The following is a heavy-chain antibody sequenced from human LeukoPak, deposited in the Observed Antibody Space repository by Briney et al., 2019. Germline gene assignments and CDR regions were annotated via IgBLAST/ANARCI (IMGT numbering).Heavy chain of an antibody. CDR2: INWNGGST. CDR1: GFTFDDYG. D-gene: IGHD3-9*01. Sequence: GGSLRLSCAASGFTFDDYGMSWVRQAPGKGLKWVSGINWNGGSTGYADSVKGRFTISRDNAKNSLYLQMNSLRAEDTAVYYRHILTGYGSGYDYYYYMDVWGKGTTVTVSS. J-gene: IGHJ6*03. CDR3: HILTGYGSGYDYYYYMDV. V-gene: IGHV3-20*04.